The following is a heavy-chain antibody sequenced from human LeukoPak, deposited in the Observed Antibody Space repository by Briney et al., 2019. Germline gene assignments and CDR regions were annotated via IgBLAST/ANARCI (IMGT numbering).Heavy chain of an antibody. CDR1: GYTFTGYY. CDR2: INPNGGGT. Sequence: ASVKVSCKASGYTFTGYYMHWVRQAPGQGLEWMGWINPNGGGTNYAQKFQGRVTMTRDTSISTAYMELSRLRSDDTAVYYCASLYDSSDPFDHWGQGTLVTVSS. CDR3: ASLYDSSDPFDH. D-gene: IGHD3-22*01. J-gene: IGHJ4*02. V-gene: IGHV1-2*02.